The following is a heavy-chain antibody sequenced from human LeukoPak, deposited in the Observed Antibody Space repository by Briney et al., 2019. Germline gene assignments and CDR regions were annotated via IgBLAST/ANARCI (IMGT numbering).Heavy chain of an antibody. J-gene: IGHJ4*02. CDR3: ASLDPFDY. CDR2: ISGSGGST. Sequence: GGSLRLSCSASGFTFSSYAMSWVRQAPGKGLEWVSAISGSGGSTYYADSVKGRFTISRDNPKNTLFLQMNSLRAEDTAIYYCASLDPFDYWGQGTLVTVSS. V-gene: IGHV3-23*01. CDR1: GFTFSSYA.